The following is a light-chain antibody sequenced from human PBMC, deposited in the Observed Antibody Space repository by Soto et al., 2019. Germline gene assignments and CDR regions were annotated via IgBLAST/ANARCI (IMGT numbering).Light chain of an antibody. V-gene: IGLV1-47*01. J-gene: IGLJ2*01. CDR2: MNN. CDR1: TSNIGSNY. CDR3: AAWDDSLSGRV. Sequence: QLVLTQPPSASGTPGQRVTISCSGSTSNIGSNYVYWYQQLPGTAPKLLIYMNNQRPSGVPDRFSGSKSGTSASLAISGLRSEDEAAYYCAAWDDSLSGRVFGGGTKVTVL.